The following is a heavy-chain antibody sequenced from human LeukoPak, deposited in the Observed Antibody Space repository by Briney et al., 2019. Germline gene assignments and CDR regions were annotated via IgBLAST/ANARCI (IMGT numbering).Heavy chain of an antibody. J-gene: IGHJ4*02. V-gene: IGHV4-34*01. CDR1: GVSFSGYY. CDR2: INHRGST. CDR3: ARGKNEVVPSAFPCYY. Sequence: NPSETLSLTCAIYGVSFSGYYWSWIPQPPGKGLEWIGEINHRGSTNSNPSFKSRVTISVDTSKNQFSLRLTSVTAADTAVYYCARGKNEVVPSAFPCYYWAQGTLVSVSS. D-gene: IGHD2-2*01.